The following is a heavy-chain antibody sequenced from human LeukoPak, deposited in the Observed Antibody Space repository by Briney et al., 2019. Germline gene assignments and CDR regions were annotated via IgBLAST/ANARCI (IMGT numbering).Heavy chain of an antibody. J-gene: IGHJ3*02. Sequence: SETLSLTCTVSGGSIRSSSYYWGWIRQPPGKGLEWIGSIYYSGSTYYNPSLKSRVTISVDTSKNQFSLKLSSVTAADTAVYFCAREKADIFDIWGQGTMVTVSS. CDR2: IYYSGST. D-gene: IGHD2-15*01. CDR1: GGSIRSSSYY. CDR3: AREKADIFDI. V-gene: IGHV4-39*02.